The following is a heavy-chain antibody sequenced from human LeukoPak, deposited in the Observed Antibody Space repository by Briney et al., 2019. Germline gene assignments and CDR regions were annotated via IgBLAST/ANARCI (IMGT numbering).Heavy chain of an antibody. CDR3: AKRLARSRPFGC. D-gene: IGHD3-16*01. V-gene: IGHV3-23*01. Sequence: PGGSLTLSGAGSRFTFSSYRMSWDPQAPGKGLEWGSAIDGSGDNKHYADTVTGRFTISRDNSENTLYLPMNSLRAEDTVIYYCAKRLARSRPFGCWGEGKLVTVSS. J-gene: IGHJ1*01. CDR2: IDGSGDNK. CDR1: RFTFSSYR.